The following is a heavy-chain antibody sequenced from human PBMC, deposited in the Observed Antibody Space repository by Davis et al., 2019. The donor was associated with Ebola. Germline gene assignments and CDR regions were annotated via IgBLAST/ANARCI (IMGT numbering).Heavy chain of an antibody. V-gene: IGHV3-21*01. Sequence: GGSLRLSCAASGFTFSSYTVNWVRQAPGKGLEWLSSISGNDLYIYYADSVKGRFTISRDNTKNSLYLQMNSLRAEDTAVYYCARTNGAYSNWFDPWGQGTQVTVSS. D-gene: IGHD2-15*01. CDR1: GFTFSSYT. CDR2: ISGNDLYI. J-gene: IGHJ5*02. CDR3: ARTNGAYSNWFDP.